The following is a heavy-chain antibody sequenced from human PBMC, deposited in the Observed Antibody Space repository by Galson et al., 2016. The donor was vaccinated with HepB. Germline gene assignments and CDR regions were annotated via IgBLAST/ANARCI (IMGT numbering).Heavy chain of an antibody. Sequence: SLRLSCAASGFTFSSFGMHWVRQAPGKGLDWVAVIWYDGSKKYYADSVKGRFTISRYDSKNTVYLQVSSLSAEDTAVYYCAREGHDKYGMDVWGQGTTVTVSS. D-gene: IGHD1-1*01. CDR1: GFTFSSFG. CDR3: AREGHDKYGMDV. CDR2: IWYDGSKK. V-gene: IGHV3-33*01. J-gene: IGHJ6*02.